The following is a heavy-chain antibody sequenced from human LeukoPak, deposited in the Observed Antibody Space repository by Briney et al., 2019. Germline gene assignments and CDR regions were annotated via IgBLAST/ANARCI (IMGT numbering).Heavy chain of an antibody. CDR3: ARDQSSFDY. D-gene: IGHD2-2*01. CDR2: INPTSGGT. CDR1: GYNFTGYY. Sequence: ASVKVSCKASGYNFTGYYMHWVRQAAGQGLEWMGWINPTSGGTTYAQKFQSMVTMTRDTSISTAYMELRRLRCDDTAVYYCARDQSSFDYWGQGTLVTVSS. J-gene: IGHJ4*02. V-gene: IGHV1-2*02.